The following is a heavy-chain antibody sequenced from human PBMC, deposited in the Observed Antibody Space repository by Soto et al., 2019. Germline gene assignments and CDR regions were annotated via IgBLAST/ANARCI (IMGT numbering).Heavy chain of an antibody. CDR1: RGTFSSDA. CDR3: ARAGGKTRDGTDD. V-gene: IGHV1-69*13. Sequence: SVKVSCKASRGTFSSDAISWVRHARGQGLEWMGGIIPMFGTANYAHKFQGRVTITADESTSTAYMELCSPRSEDTAVYYCARAGGKTRDGTDDWGQGTAVPVSS. J-gene: IGHJ6*02. D-gene: IGHD3-10*01. CDR2: IIPMFGTA.